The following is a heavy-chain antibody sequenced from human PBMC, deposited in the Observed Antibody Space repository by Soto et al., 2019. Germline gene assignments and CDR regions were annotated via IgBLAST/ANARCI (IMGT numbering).Heavy chain of an antibody. CDR1: GGTFSSYA. V-gene: IGHV1-69*01. CDR3: ASMEQQLVPYYYYGMDV. J-gene: IGHJ6*02. CDR2: IIPIFGTA. D-gene: IGHD6-13*01. Sequence: QVQLVQSGAEVKKPGSSVKVSCKASGGTFSSYAISWVRQAPGQGLEWMGGIIPIFGTANYAQKFQGRVTITADESTSTAYMELSSLRSEDTAVYYGASMEQQLVPYYYYGMDVWGQGTTVTVSS.